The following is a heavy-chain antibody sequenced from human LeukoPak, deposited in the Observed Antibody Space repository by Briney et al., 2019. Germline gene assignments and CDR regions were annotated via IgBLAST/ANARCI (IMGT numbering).Heavy chain of an antibody. Sequence: GGSLRLSCAASGFTFSSYSMMWVRQAPGKGLEWVSYISSSSTTIHYADSVKGRFTISRDNAKNSVYLQMNSLRAEDTAVYYCAKELLWFGESPVALDYWGQGTLVTVSS. CDR1: GFTFSSYS. CDR2: ISSSSTTI. V-gene: IGHV3-48*01. J-gene: IGHJ4*02. CDR3: AKELLWFGESPVALDY. D-gene: IGHD3-10*01.